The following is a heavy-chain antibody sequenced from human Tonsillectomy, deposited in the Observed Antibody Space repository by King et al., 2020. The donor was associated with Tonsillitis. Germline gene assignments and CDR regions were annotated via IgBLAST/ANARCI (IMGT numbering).Heavy chain of an antibody. CDR1: GGSMSNYY. CDR2: IHYSGST. D-gene: IGHD2-8*02. CDR3: ASSHYCTGGSCFPLMTFSL. V-gene: IGHV4-59*01. Sequence: VQLQESGPGLVKASETLSLTCTVSGGSMSNYYWNWIRQPPGKGLEWIGHIHYSGSTDYNASLKGRVTISVDTSKNQFSLKLTSVTAADTAIYYCASSHYCTGGSCFPLMTFSLWGQGTMVTVSS. J-gene: IGHJ3*01.